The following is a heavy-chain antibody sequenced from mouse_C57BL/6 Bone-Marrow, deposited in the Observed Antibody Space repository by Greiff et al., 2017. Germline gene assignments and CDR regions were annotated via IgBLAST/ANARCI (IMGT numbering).Heavy chain of an antibody. J-gene: IGHJ3*01. CDR1: GYTFTSYW. Sequence: VKLQESGAELVRPGTSVKLSCKASGYTFTSYWMHWVKQRPGQGLEWIGVIDPSDSYTNYNQKFKGKATLTVDTSSSTAYMQLSSLTSEDSAVYYCARSRVKETWFAYWGQGTLVTVSA. V-gene: IGHV1-59*01. CDR3: ARSRVKETWFAY. D-gene: IGHD1-3*01. CDR2: IDPSDSYT.